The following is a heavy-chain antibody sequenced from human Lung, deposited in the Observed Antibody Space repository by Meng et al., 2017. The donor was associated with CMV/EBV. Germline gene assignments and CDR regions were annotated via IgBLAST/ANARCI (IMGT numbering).Heavy chain of an antibody. V-gene: IGHV3-15*01. CDR2: IKSNSDGGTT. J-gene: IGHJ4*02. CDR1: FSNGW. CDR3: TTVLPYNWNYGAYGFDY. Sequence: FSNGWMSWVREAPGKGLEWVGHIKSNSDGGTTDYAAPVKGRFTISRDDSKNTLYLQMNSLKTEDTAVYYCTTVLPYNWNYGAYGFDYWGQGTLVTVSS. D-gene: IGHD1-7*01.